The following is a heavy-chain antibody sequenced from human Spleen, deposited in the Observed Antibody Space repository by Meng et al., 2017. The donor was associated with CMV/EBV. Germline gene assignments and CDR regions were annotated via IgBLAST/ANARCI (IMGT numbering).Heavy chain of an antibody. CDR1: GGSFSSHY. CDR2: VNHSGST. J-gene: IGHJ5*02. Sequence: SETLSLTCAVYGGSFSSHYWSWIRQPPGKGLEWIGEVNHSGSTNYNPSLKSRVTISVDTSKNQFSLKLSSVTAADTAVYYCARGRNIYCSSTSCLAWFDPWGQGTLVTVSS. CDR3: ARGRNIYCSSTSCLAWFDP. D-gene: IGHD2-2*01. V-gene: IGHV4-34*01.